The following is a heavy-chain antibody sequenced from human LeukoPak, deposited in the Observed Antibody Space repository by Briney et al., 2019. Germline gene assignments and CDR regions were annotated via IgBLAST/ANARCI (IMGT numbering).Heavy chain of an antibody. V-gene: IGHV3-48*04. J-gene: IGHJ6*02. Sequence: PGGSLRLSWAASGFTFSSYSMNWVRQAPGKGLEWVSYISSISSTIYYAASVKGRFTISRDNAKNSLYLQMTSLRAEDTAVYYCARVWYGMDVWGQGTTVTVSS. CDR2: ISSISSTI. CDR3: ARVWYGMDV. D-gene: IGHD2-21*01. CDR1: GFTFSSYS.